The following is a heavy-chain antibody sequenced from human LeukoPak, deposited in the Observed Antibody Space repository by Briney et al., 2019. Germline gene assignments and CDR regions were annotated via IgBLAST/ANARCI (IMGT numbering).Heavy chain of an antibody. D-gene: IGHD3-10*01. V-gene: IGHV3-30*02. CDR1: GLTFSIYG. CDR2: IRDDGSSE. Sequence: PGGSLRLSCAVSGLTFSIYGMHWVRQAPGKGLEWVTFIRDDGSSEHYADSVKGRFTISRDNAKNSLYLQMNSLRAEDTAVYYCAREPQLLWFGESDIWGQGTMVTVSS. CDR3: AREPQLLWFGESDI. J-gene: IGHJ3*02.